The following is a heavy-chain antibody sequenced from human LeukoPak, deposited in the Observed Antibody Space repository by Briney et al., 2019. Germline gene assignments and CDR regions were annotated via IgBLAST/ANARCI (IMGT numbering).Heavy chain of an antibody. J-gene: IGHJ4*02. D-gene: IGHD3-16*01. V-gene: IGHV1-18*01. CDR3: ARDGEDTFGGVDDTLGFDY. CDR2: ISAYNGNT. Sequence: ASVKVSCKASGYTFTSYGISWVRQAPGQGLEWMGWISAYNGNTNYAQKLQGRVTMTTDTSTSTAYMELRSLRSDDTAVYHCARDGEDTFGGVDDTLGFDYWGQGTLVTVSS. CDR1: GYTFTSYG.